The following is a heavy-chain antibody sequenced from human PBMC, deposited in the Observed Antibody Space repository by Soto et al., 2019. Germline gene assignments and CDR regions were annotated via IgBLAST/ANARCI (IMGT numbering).Heavy chain of an antibody. CDR1: GGSIRSAIW. D-gene: IGHD2-15*01. J-gene: IGHJ5*02. CDR3: ARAHCSGGSCYSVQHWFDP. V-gene: IGHV4-4*02. CDR2: VFHIGMT. Sequence: PSETLSLTCSVSGGSIRSAIWWSWVRQSPGKGLEWIGEVFHIGMTNYNPSLKSRVTMSVDKSSNQFSLKLTSVTAADTAVYYCARAHCSGGSCYSVQHWFDPWGQGTLVTVSS.